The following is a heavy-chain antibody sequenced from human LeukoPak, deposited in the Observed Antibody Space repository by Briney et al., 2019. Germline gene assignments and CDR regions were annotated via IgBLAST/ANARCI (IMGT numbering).Heavy chain of an antibody. V-gene: IGHV3-23*01. J-gene: IGHJ4*02. D-gene: IGHD3-3*01. CDR1: GFTFSSYA. CDR3: AKAREYYDFWSGPYDY. Sequence: GGSLRLSCAASGFTFSSYAMSWVRQAPGKGLEWVSAISGSGGSTYYADSVKGRFTISRDNSKNTLYLQMNSLRAEDTAVYYCAKAREYYDFWSGPYDYWGQGTLVTVSS. CDR2: ISGSGGST.